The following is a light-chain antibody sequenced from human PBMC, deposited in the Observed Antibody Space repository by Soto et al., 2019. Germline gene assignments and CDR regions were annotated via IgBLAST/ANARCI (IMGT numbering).Light chain of an antibody. CDR3: QQRSNWPIT. V-gene: IGKV3-11*01. J-gene: IGKJ5*01. Sequence: DNVSTQSPDTLSLSPGERATLSCRASQSVSSYFAWYQQKPGQAPRLLIYDASNRATGIPARFSGSGSGTDFTLTISSLEPEDFAVYYCQQRSNWPITFGQGTRLEIK. CDR2: DAS. CDR1: QSVSSY.